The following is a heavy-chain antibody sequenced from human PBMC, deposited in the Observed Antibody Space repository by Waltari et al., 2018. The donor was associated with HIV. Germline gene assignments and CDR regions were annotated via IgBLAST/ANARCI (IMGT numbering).Heavy chain of an antibody. Sequence: QVQLQQWGAGLLKPSETLSLTCAVYGGSFSDYYWTWIRQPPGKGLEWIGEINHSVRTNYKPPLKSRVTISVDTSKNQFSLKLSSVTAADTAVYYCARRGFRFCSSTTCLDYWGQGTLVTVSS. D-gene: IGHD2-2*01. CDR2: INHSVRT. CDR3: ARRGFRFCSSTTCLDY. CDR1: GGSFSDYY. J-gene: IGHJ4*02. V-gene: IGHV4-34*01.